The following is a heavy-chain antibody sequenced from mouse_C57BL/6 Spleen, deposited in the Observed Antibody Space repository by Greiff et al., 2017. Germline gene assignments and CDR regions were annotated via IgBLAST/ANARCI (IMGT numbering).Heavy chain of an antibody. V-gene: IGHV1-26*01. CDR3: ASYYGSSYGYCDV. CDR2: INPNNGGT. J-gene: IGHJ1*03. D-gene: IGHD1-1*01. CDR1: GYTFTDYY. Sequence: VQLKESGPELVKPGASVKISCKASGYTFTDYYMNWVKQSHGKSLEWIGDINPNNGGTSYNQKFKGKATLTVDKSSSTAYMELRSLTSEDSAVXYCASYYGSSYGYCDVWGTGTTVTVSS.